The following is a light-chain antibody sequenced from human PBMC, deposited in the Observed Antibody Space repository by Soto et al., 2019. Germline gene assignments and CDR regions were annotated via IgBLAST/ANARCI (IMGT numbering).Light chain of an antibody. CDR2: FDS. CDR1: NIGGES. CDR3: QVWDRSSDHVV. Sequence: SYELTQPPSVSVAPGKTAAITCGGNNIGGESVHWYQQKPGQAPILVISFDSDRPSGIPGRFSGSKSGNTATLTISRVEAGDEGDYYCQVWDRSSDHVVFAGGTKLTVL. J-gene: IGLJ3*02. V-gene: IGLV3-21*04.